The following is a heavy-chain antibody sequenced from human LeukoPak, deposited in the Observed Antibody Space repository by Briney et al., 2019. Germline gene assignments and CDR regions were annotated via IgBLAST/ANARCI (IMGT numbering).Heavy chain of an antibody. CDR3: ARESPTYSSGWYYFDY. Sequence: PGRSLRLSCAASGFTFSSYAMHWVRQAPGKGLEWEAVISYDGSNEYYADSVKGRFTISRDNSKNTLYLQMNSLGAEDTAVYYCARESPTYSSGWYYFDYWGQGTLVTVSS. V-gene: IGHV3-30-3*01. CDR2: ISYDGSNE. D-gene: IGHD6-19*01. CDR1: GFTFSSYA. J-gene: IGHJ4*02.